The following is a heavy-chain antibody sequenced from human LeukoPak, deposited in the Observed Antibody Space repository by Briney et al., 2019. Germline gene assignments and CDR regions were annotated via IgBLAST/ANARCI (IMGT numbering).Heavy chain of an antibody. D-gene: IGHD6-13*01. Sequence: SETLSLTCTVSGGSISSYYWSWLRQPPGKGLEWIGFIYYSGGSNYNPSLKSRVTISLDTSKNQFSLKLSSVTAADTAVYYCARHEAAAGTGDAFDIWGQGTMVTVSS. J-gene: IGHJ3*02. V-gene: IGHV4-59*08. CDR1: GGSISSYY. CDR2: IYYSGGS. CDR3: ARHEAAAGTGDAFDI.